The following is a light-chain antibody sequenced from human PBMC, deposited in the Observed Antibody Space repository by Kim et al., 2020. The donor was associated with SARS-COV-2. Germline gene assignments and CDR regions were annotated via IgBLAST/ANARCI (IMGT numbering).Light chain of an antibody. CDR2: GAS. J-gene: IGKJ2*01. V-gene: IGKV3-20*01. Sequence: LSPGERATLSCRASQSVSSSYLAWYQHKPGQAPRLLIYGASSRATGIPDRFSGSGSGTDFTLTISRLEPEDFAVYYCHQYGGSPNTFGQGTKLEIE. CDR1: QSVSSSY. CDR3: HQYGGSPNT.